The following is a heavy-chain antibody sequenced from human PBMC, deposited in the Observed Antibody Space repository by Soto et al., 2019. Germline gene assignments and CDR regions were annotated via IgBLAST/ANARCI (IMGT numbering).Heavy chain of an antibody. Sequence: LVKVSCEASGRTFRSYGMCWVRQAPGSGLEWMGVIIPIFGTANDAQKFQGRVTITADKSTSTAYMELSSLRSEDTAVYYCARVVVPAAITGTPYNWFDPWGHGTQVTVSS. CDR3: ARVVVPAAITGTPYNWFDP. V-gene: IGHV1-69*06. J-gene: IGHJ5*02. D-gene: IGHD2-2*02. CDR1: GRTFRSYG. CDR2: IIPIFGTA.